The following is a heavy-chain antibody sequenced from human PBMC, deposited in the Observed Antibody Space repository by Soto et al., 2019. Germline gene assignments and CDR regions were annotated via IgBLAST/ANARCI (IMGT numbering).Heavy chain of an antibody. J-gene: IGHJ4*02. CDR2: ISSSSSYI. CDR1: GFTFSSYG. V-gene: IGHV3-21*01. D-gene: IGHD2-2*01. CDR3: ARGGGLFLVVPAANLSAPGGNTYFDY. Sequence: PGGSLRLSCAASGFTFSSYGMHWVRQAPGKGLEWVSSISSSSSYIYYADSVKGRFTISRDNAKNSLYLQMNSLRAEDTAVYYCARGGGLFLVVPAANLSAPGGNTYFDYWGQGTLVTVSS.